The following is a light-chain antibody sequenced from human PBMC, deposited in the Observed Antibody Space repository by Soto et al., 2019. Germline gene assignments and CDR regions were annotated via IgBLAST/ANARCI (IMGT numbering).Light chain of an antibody. J-gene: IGKJ1*01. CDR1: QGISSY. CDR2: AAS. Sequence: AIRMTQSPSPLSASTGDRVTITCRASQGISSYLAWYQQKPGKAPKLLIYAASTLQGGVPSRFSGSGSGTDFTLTISCLQSEDFATYYCQQYYSYPWTFGQGTKVEIK. CDR3: QQYYSYPWT. V-gene: IGKV1-8*01.